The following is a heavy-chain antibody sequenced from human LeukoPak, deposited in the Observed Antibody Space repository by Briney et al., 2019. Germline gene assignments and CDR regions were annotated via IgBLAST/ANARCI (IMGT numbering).Heavy chain of an antibody. V-gene: IGHV3-23*01. CDR3: ATYRQVLLPFES. Sequence: GESLRLSCSASGFTFSTFAMIWVRQPPGKGLEWVSSIFPSGGEIHYADSVRGRFTISRDNSKSTLSLQMNSLRAEDTAIYYCATYRQVLLPFESWGQGTLVTVSS. CDR1: GFTFSTFA. J-gene: IGHJ4*02. CDR2: IFPSGGEI. D-gene: IGHD2-8*02.